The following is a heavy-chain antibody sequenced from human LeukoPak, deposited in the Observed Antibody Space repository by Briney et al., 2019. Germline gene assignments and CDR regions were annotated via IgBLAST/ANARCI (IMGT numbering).Heavy chain of an antibody. Sequence: PGGSLRLSCAASGFTFSSYAMSWVRQAPGKGLDWVSAISGSGGSTYYADSVKGRFTISRDNSKNTLYLQMNSLRAEDTAVYYCATRNYDILTGSRIGRAFDIWGQGTMVTVSS. J-gene: IGHJ3*02. CDR1: GFTFSSYA. D-gene: IGHD3-9*01. V-gene: IGHV3-23*01. CDR3: ATRNYDILTGSRIGRAFDI. CDR2: ISGSGGST.